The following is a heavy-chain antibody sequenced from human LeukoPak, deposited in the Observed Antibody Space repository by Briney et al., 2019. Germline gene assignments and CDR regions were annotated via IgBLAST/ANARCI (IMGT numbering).Heavy chain of an antibody. CDR2: ISAYNGNT. Sequence: GASVKVSCKASGYTFTSYGISWVRQAPGQGLEGMGWISAYNGNTNYAQKLQGRVTMTTDTSTSTAYMELRSLRSDDTAVYYCARVVSYQLLWVNWFDPWGQGTLVTVSS. CDR3: ARVVSYQLLWVNWFDP. J-gene: IGHJ5*02. V-gene: IGHV1-18*01. D-gene: IGHD2-2*01. CDR1: GYTFTSYG.